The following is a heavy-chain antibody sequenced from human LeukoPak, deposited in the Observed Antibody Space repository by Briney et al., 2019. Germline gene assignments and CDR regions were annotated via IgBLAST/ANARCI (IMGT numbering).Heavy chain of an antibody. V-gene: IGHV3-15*01. J-gene: IGHJ4*02. D-gene: IGHD2-8*01. CDR2: VKSKSDGGTT. CDR3: AKDMGYFTN. CDR1: GFTFSTAW. Sequence: GGSLRLSCAASGFTFSTAWMSWVRQAPGKGLEWVGRVKSKSDGGTTDYAAPVKGRFTISRDDSKNTLYLQMNSLKTEDTAVYYCAKDMGYFTNWGQGTLVTVSS.